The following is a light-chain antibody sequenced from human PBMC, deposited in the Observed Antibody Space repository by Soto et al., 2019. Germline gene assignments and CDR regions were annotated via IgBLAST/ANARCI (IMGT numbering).Light chain of an antibody. CDR2: KAS. CDR1: QSINIW. CDR3: QQYNVYWT. J-gene: IGKJ1*01. V-gene: IGKV1-5*03. Sequence: DILMTQSPSTLSLSVGDRVTITCRASQSINIWLAWYQQQPGRAPKLLIYKASTVESRLQSRFSGSGSGKEFTTTISSLQPDDFATYYCQQYNVYWTFGQGTKVDIK.